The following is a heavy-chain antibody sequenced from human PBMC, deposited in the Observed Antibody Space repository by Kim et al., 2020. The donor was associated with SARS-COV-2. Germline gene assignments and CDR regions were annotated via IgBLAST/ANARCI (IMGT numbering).Heavy chain of an antibody. Sequence: STYYADSVKGRFTISRDNSKNTLYLQMNSLRAEDTAVYYCAKDGRAGTKDWGQGTLVTVSS. CDR3: AKDGRAGTKD. V-gene: IGHV3-23*03. CDR2: ST. J-gene: IGHJ4*02.